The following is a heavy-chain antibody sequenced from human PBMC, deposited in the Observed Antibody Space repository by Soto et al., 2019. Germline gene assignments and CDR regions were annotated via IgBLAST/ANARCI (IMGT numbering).Heavy chain of an antibody. CDR2: IIPILGIA. D-gene: IGHD3-22*01. V-gene: IGHV1-69*02. CDR1: GGTFSSYT. Sequence: QVQLVQSGAEVKKPGSSVKVSCKASGGTFSSYTISWVRQAPGQGLEWMGRIIPILGIANYAQKFQGRVTITADKATRTAYMELSSLRSEDTAGYYCARWPLRHDKSFIWFEPWGQGTLVTVSS. J-gene: IGHJ5*02. CDR3: ARWPLRHDKSFIWFEP.